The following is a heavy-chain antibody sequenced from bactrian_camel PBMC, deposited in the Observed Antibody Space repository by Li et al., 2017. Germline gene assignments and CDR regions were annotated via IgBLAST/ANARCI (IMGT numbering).Heavy chain of an antibody. CDR1: GFTFSSYY. J-gene: IGHJ4*01. Sequence: VQLVESGGGLVQPGGSLRLSCAASGFTFSSYYMNWVRQAPGKGLEWVSSIYSDGRDTYYTDSMQGRFTISRDNTKNTLYLQLNSLKTEDTAMYYRIKNSLDYWGQGTQVTVS. CDR3: IKNSLDY. CDR2: IYSDGRDT. V-gene: IGHV3S6*01.